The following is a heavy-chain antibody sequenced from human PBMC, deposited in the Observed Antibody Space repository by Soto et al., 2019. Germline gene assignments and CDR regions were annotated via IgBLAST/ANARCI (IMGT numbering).Heavy chain of an antibody. J-gene: IGHJ6*03. Sequence: GGSLRLSCAASGFTFSSYSMNWVRQAPGKGLEWVSSISSSSSYIYYADSVKGRFTISRDNAKNSLYLQMNSLRAEDTAVYYCARGGRGTAMVITAYYYYMDVWGKGTTVTVSS. V-gene: IGHV3-21*01. CDR2: ISSSSSYI. CDR3: ARGGRGTAMVITAYYYYMDV. CDR1: GFTFSSYS. D-gene: IGHD5-18*01.